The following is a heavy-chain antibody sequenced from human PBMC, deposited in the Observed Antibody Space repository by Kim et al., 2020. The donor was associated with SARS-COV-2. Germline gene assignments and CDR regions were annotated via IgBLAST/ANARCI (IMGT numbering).Heavy chain of an antibody. J-gene: IGHJ6*02. V-gene: IGHV5-51*01. Sequence: PSFQGQVTIAADKSISTAYLQWSSLKASDTAMYYCARRAGDTSYYYGMDVWGQGTTVTVSS. CDR3: ARRAGDTSYYYGMDV. D-gene: IGHD7-27*01.